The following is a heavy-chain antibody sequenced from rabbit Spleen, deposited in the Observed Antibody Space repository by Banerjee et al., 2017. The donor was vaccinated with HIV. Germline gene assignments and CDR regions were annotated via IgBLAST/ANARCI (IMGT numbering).Heavy chain of an antibody. CDR2: IDPIFSST. CDR3: AREKSGNYGYDL. J-gene: IGHJ4*01. D-gene: IGHD6-1*01. CDR1: GFTMSSSDW. V-gene: IGHV1S40*01. Sequence: QSLEESGGDLVKPGASLTLACTDSGFTMSSSDWIYWVRQAPGKGLEWIGYIDPIFSSTYYASWAKGRFTISKTSSTTVTLQMTSLTAADTATYFCAREKSGNYGYDLWGPGTLVTVS.